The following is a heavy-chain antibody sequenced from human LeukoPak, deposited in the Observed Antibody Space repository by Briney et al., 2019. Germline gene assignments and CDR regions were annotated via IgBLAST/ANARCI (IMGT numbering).Heavy chain of an antibody. CDR3: ARWKHPYDFWGGYQDINDY. Sequence: ASVKVSCKASGYTFTGYYMHWVRQAPGQGLEWMGWINPNSGNTGYAQKFQGRVTMTRNTSISTAYMELRSLRSDDTAVYYCARWKHPYDFWGGYQDINDYWGQGTLVTVSS. CDR1: GYTFTGYY. CDR2: INPNSGNT. V-gene: IGHV1-8*02. J-gene: IGHJ4*02. D-gene: IGHD3-3*01.